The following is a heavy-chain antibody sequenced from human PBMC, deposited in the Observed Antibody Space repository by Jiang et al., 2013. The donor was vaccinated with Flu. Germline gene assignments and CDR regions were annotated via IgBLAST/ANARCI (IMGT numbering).Heavy chain of an antibody. CDR2: STI. Sequence: STIYYADSVKGRFTISRDNAKNSLYLQMNSLRAEDTAVYYCARDDRYSSSWDHFDYWGQGTLVTVSS. CDR3: ARDDRYSSSWDHFDY. J-gene: IGHJ4*02. D-gene: IGHD6-13*01. V-gene: IGHV3-11*01.